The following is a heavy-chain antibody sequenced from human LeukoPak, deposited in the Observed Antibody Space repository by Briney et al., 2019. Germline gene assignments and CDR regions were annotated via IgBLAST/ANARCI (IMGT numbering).Heavy chain of an antibody. V-gene: IGHV3-23*01. CDR3: AKDPGPIPANY. CDR1: GIKLSNYG. J-gene: IGHJ4*02. Sequence: GSLRLSCVVSGIKLSNYGVNRVRKAPGKGLEWVSAISGSGGSTYYADSVKGRFTISRDNSKNTLYLQMNSLRAEDTALYYRAKDPGPIPANYWGQGTLVTVSS. CDR2: ISGSGGST. D-gene: IGHD2-2*02.